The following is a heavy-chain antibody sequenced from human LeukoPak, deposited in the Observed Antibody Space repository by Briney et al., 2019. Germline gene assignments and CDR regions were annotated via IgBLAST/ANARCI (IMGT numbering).Heavy chain of an antibody. CDR2: INPNSGGT. CDR3: ARDTLRYYDSSGYYSLDAFDI. D-gene: IGHD3-22*01. J-gene: IGHJ3*02. Sequence: SVKVSCKASGYTFTGYYMHWVRQAPGQGLEWMGWINPNSGGTNYAQKFQGRVTMTRDTSISTAYMELSRLRSDDTAVYYCARDTLRYYDSSGYYSLDAFDIWGQGTMVTVSS. CDR1: GYTFTGYY. V-gene: IGHV1-2*02.